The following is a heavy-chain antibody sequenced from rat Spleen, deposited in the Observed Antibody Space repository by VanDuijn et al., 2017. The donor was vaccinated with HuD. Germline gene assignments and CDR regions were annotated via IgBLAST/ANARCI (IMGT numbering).Heavy chain of an antibody. CDR2: ISYDGSTT. CDR3: ASLMYTPDYLGVMDA. V-gene: IGHV5-29*01. CDR1: GFNFNDYW. Sequence: EVKLVESGGGLVQPGRSLKLSCAASGFNFNDYWMGWVRQAPTKGLEWVATISYDGSTTYYRDSVKGRFTISRDNAENTLYLQMDSLRSEATATYYCASLMYTPDYLGVMDAWGQGASVTVSS. D-gene: IGHD1-6*01. J-gene: IGHJ4*01.